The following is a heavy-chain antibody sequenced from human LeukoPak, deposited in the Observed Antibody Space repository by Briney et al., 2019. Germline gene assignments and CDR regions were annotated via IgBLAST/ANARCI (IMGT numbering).Heavy chain of an antibody. J-gene: IGHJ4*02. V-gene: IGHV3-53*01. Sequence: GGSLSLSCAASGFIVSTNYMSWVRQAPGKGLEWVSILYSDGSTYYADSVKGRFTISRDNSKNRLYLQMNSLRADDTAVYYCARESRIPARPTHYDYWGQGTLVTVSS. CDR2: LYSDGST. CDR1: GFIVSTNY. D-gene: IGHD6-6*01. CDR3: ARESRIPARPTHYDY.